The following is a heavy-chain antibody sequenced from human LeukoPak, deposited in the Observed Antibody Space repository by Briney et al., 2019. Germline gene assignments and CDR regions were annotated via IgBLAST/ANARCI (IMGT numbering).Heavy chain of an antibody. CDR3: AREGQDSSGYKHFDY. V-gene: IGHV3-53*01. Sequence: AGGSLRLSCAASGFTVSSNYMSWVRQAPRKGLEWVSVIYSGGSTYYADSVKGRFTISRDNSKNTLYLQMNSLRAEDTAVYYCAREGQDSSGYKHFDYWGQGTLVTVSS. J-gene: IGHJ4*02. D-gene: IGHD3-22*01. CDR2: IYSGGST. CDR1: GFTVSSNY.